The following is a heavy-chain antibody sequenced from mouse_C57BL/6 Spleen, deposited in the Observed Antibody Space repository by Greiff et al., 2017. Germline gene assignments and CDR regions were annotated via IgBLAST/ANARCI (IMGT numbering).Heavy chain of an antibody. Sequence: VQLQQPGAELVKPGASVKLSCKASGYTFTSYWMQWVKQRPGQGLEWIGEIDPSDSYTNYNQKFKGKATLTVDTSSRTAYMQLSSLTSEDSAVYYCARRALITTVVATDYWGQGTTLTVSS. CDR2: IDPSDSYT. CDR1: GYTFTSYW. CDR3: ARRALITTVVATDY. J-gene: IGHJ2*01. D-gene: IGHD1-1*01. V-gene: IGHV1-50*01.